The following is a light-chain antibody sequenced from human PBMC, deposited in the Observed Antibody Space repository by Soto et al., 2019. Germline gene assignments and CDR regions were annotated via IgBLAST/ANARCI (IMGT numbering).Light chain of an antibody. CDR2: DAS. CDR1: QDISNH. J-gene: IGKJ4*01. CDR3: QQHVNALT. V-gene: IGKV1-33*01. Sequence: DIQMTQSPSSLSAXXXXXXXXXXXASQDISNHLNWYQQKAGKAPKLLINDASNLEAGVPARFSGSGAGTDFTLTISSLQPEDIATYYCQQHVNALTFGGGTKVDIK.